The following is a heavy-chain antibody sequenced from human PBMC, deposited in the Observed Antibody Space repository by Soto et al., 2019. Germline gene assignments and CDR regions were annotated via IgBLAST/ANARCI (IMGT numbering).Heavy chain of an antibody. D-gene: IGHD3-22*01. V-gene: IGHV1-69*01. J-gene: IGHJ4*02. Sequence: QAQLVQSGAEVQKPGSSVKVSCKASGGTFSSYAISWVRQAPGQGLEWMGGIIPIFGTANYAQKFQGRVTITADESTSTAYMELSSLRSEDTAVYYCARGYYYDSSGYYSNAYYFDYWGQGTLVTVSS. CDR1: GGTFSSYA. CDR3: ARGYYYDSSGYYSNAYYFDY. CDR2: IIPIFGTA.